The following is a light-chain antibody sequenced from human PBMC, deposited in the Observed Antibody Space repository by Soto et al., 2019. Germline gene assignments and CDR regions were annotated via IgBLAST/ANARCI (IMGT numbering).Light chain of an antibody. CDR1: QGISNY. CDR2: DAS. CDR3: QQYNSYSPT. V-gene: IGKV1-5*01. Sequence: DIPMPQSPSSLSASVGDRVTITCRASQGISNYLNWYQQKPGKAPKLLIYDASSLESGVPSRFSGSGSGTEFTLTISSLQPDDCATYYGQQYNSYSPTVGQGTKVDIK. J-gene: IGKJ1*01.